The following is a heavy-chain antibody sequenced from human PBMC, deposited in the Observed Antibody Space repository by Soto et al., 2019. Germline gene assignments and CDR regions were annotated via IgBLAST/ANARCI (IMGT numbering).Heavy chain of an antibody. CDR3: ARAGYSGYDSGYYYYYGMDV. Sequence: GASVKVSCKASGYTFTGYYMHWVRQAPGQGLEWMGWINPNSGGTNYAQKFQGWVTMTRDTSISTAYMELSRLRSDDTAVYYCARAGYSGYDSGYYYYYGMDVWGQGTTVTVSS. J-gene: IGHJ6*02. V-gene: IGHV1-2*04. CDR1: GYTFTGYY. D-gene: IGHD5-12*01. CDR2: INPNSGGT.